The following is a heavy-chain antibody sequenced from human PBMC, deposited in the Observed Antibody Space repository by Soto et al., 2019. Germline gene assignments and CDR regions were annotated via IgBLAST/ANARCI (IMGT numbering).Heavy chain of an antibody. V-gene: IGHV4-59*08. CDR3: ARHLDYDIFTGYYLWGYFDY. D-gene: IGHD3-9*01. Sequence: SETLSLTCTVSGGSISSYYWSWIRQPPGKGLEWIGYIYYSGSTNYTPSLKSRVTIPVDTSKNQFSLKLGSLTAADTAVYYCARHLDYDIFTGYYLWGYFDYWGQGTLVTVSS. CDR1: GGSISSYY. CDR2: IYYSGST. J-gene: IGHJ4*02.